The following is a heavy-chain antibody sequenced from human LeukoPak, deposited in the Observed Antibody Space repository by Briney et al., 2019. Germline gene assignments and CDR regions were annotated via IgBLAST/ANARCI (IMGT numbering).Heavy chain of an antibody. CDR2: IIPILGIA. V-gene: IGHV1-69*04. CDR1: GGTFSSYA. J-gene: IGHJ5*02. D-gene: IGHD5-18*01. Sequence: ASVKVSCKASGGTFSSYAISWVRQAPGQGLEWMGRIIPILGIANYAQKFQGRVTITADKSTSTAYMELSSLRSEDTAVYYCARGRGYSYGPENWFDPWGQGTLVTVSS. CDR3: ARGRGYSYGPENWFDP.